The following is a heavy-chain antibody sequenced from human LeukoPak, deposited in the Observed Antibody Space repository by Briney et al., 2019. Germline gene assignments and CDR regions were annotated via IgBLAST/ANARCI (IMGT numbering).Heavy chain of an antibody. D-gene: IGHD3-3*01. Sequence: GGSLRLSCAASGFTFSSYAMHWVRQAPGKGLECVAVISSDVSNKYYADSVKGRFTISRDNSKNTLYVQMNSLRAVDTAVYYCARPEYYDFWSGYSRLDYWGQGTLVTVSS. V-gene: IGHV3-30-3*01. CDR2: ISSDVSNK. CDR3: ARPEYYDFWSGYSRLDY. CDR1: GFTFSSYA. J-gene: IGHJ4*02.